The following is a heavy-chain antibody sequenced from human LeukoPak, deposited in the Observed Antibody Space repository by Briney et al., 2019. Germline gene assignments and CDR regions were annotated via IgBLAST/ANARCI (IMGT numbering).Heavy chain of an antibody. D-gene: IGHD3-10*01. CDR3: ARDGSGSGNYYNVAGFDY. Sequence: GGSLRLSCAASGFTFSSYEMNWVRQAPGKGLEWVSYISSSGSTIYYANSVKGRFTISRDNAKNSLYLQINSLRAEDTAVYYCARDGSGSGNYYNVAGFDYWGQGTLVTVSS. J-gene: IGHJ4*02. CDR2: ISSSGSTI. CDR1: GFTFSSYE. V-gene: IGHV3-48*03.